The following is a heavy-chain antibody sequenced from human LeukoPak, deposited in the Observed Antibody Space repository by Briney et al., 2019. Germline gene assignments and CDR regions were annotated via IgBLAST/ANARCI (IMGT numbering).Heavy chain of an antibody. V-gene: IGHV3-53*01. D-gene: IGHD3-3*01. Sequence: GGSLRLSCAASGFTVSSNYMSWVRQAPGKGLEWVSVIYSGGSTYYADSVKGRFTISRDNSENTLYLQMNSLRAEDTAVYYCAGGPVTIFGVVPYYYYYMDVWGKGTTVTVSS. CDR2: IYSGGST. J-gene: IGHJ6*03. CDR1: GFTVSSNY. CDR3: AGGPVTIFGVVPYYYYYMDV.